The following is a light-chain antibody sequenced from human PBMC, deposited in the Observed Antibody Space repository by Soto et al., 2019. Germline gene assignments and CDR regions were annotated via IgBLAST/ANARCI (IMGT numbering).Light chain of an antibody. Sequence: EIVLTQSPATLSLSPGERATLSCRASQSVSSSLAWFQHKPGQAPRLLIYDASNRATGIPARFSGSGSGTDFTLTISGLEPEDFAIYYCQQRSNWPRTFGQGTKLEIK. V-gene: IGKV3-11*01. CDR3: QQRSNWPRT. CDR2: DAS. CDR1: QSVSSS. J-gene: IGKJ2*01.